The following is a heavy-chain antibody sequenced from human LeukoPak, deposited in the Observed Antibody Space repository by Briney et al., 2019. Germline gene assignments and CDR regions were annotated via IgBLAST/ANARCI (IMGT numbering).Heavy chain of an antibody. Sequence: PGGSLRLSCAASGSTFSSYKMNWVRQAPGKGLEWVSHISSTSGTIYYADSVKGRFTISRDNAKNSLCLQMNSLRDEDTAVYYCARGASYSGSYYFDYWGQGTLVTVSS. J-gene: IGHJ4*02. CDR1: GSTFSSYK. CDR3: ARGASYSGSYYFDY. D-gene: IGHD1-26*01. V-gene: IGHV3-48*02. CDR2: ISSTSGTI.